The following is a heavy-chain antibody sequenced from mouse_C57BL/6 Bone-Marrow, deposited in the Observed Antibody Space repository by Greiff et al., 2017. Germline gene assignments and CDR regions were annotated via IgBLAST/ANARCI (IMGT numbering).Heavy chain of an antibody. CDR1: GYTFTDYY. D-gene: IGHD1-1*01. Sequence: EVQLQQSGPVLVKPGASVKMSCKASGYTFTDYYMNWVKQSHGKSLEWIGVINPYNGGTSYNQKFKGKATLTVDKSSSTAYMELNSLTSEDSAVYYCARETVVAHYFDYWGQGTTLTVSS. J-gene: IGHJ2*01. V-gene: IGHV1-19*01. CDR3: ARETVVAHYFDY. CDR2: INPYNGGT.